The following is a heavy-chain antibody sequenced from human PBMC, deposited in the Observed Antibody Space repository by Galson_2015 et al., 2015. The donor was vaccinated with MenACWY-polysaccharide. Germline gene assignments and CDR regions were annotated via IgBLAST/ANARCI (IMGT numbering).Heavy chain of an antibody. Sequence: SLRLSCAASGFSLGAWYMSWVRQAPGKGLAWLSYISKSGDSIYYADSVKGRFTISRDNARNSLYLQMNSLEAEDTAIYYCTRGHYGLDVWGQGTTVTVSS. CDR3: TRGHYGLDV. V-gene: IGHV3-11*01. J-gene: IGHJ6*02. CDR1: GFSLGAWY. CDR2: ISKSGDSI.